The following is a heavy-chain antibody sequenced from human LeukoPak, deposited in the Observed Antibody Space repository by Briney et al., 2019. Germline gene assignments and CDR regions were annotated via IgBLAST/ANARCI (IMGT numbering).Heavy chain of an antibody. CDR2: IIPIFGTA. J-gene: IGHJ3*01. CDR1: GGTFSSYA. Sequence: SVKVSCKASGGTFSSYAISWVRQAPGQGLEWMGGIIPIFGTANYAQKFQGRVTITADESTSTAYMELSSLRSEDTAVYYCASSGRIAAPPKDVWGQGTMVTVSS. CDR3: ASSGRIAAPPKDV. V-gene: IGHV1-69*01. D-gene: IGHD6-13*01.